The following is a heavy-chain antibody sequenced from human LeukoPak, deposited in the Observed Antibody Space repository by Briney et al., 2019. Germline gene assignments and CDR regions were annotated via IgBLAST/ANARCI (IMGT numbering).Heavy chain of an antibody. V-gene: IGHV4-30-4*01. J-gene: IGHJ3*02. CDR1: GGSISSGDYY. CDR3: AREGYGDYQPEDAFDI. D-gene: IGHD4-17*01. CDR2: IYYSWST. Sequence: PSQTLSLTCTVSGGSISSGDYYWSWIRQPPGKGLEWIGYIYYSWSTYYNPSLKSRVTISVDTSKNQFSLKLSSVTAAGTAVYYCAREGYGDYQPEDAFDIWGQGTMVTVSS.